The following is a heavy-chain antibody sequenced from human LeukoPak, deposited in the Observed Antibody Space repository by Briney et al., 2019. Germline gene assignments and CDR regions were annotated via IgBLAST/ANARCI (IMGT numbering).Heavy chain of an antibody. Sequence: KSSETLSLTCTVSGGSISSSSYYWSWIRQPPGKGLEWIGSIYYSGSTYYNPSLKSRVTISVDTSKNQFSLKLSSVTAADTTVYYCARLVGGCSYISPYYYYGMDVWGQGTTVTVTS. J-gene: IGHJ6*02. CDR2: IYYSGST. D-gene: IGHD5-18*01. CDR1: GGSISSSSYY. V-gene: IGHV4-39*01. CDR3: ARLVGGCSYISPYYYYGMDV.